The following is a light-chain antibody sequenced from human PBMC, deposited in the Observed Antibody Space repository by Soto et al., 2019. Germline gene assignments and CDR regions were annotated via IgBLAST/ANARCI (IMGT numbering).Light chain of an antibody. Sequence: ELVLTKSPGTLSLSPXERATLSCRASQSVSSSYLAWYQQKPGQAPRLLIYGASSRATGIPDRFSGSGSGTDVTLTISRLEPEDFAVYYCQQYGSSPRTFGQGTKVDIK. CDR1: QSVSSSY. CDR3: QQYGSSPRT. J-gene: IGKJ1*01. V-gene: IGKV3-20*01. CDR2: GAS.